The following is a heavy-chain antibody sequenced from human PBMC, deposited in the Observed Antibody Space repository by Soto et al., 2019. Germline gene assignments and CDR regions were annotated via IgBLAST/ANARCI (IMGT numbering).Heavy chain of an antibody. J-gene: IGHJ6*02. D-gene: IGHD5-12*01. CDR2: INPSGTRT. Sequence: ASVKVSCKASGFIFSKYYMHWVRQAPGQGLEWVGIINPSGTRTSCAPKFQGRVTMTRDTSTSTVYMELSSLTSDDTAVYYCAREGVAPYYYYGMDVWGQGTPVTVSS. CDR1: GFIFSKYY. V-gene: IGHV1-46*01. CDR3: AREGVAPYYYYGMDV.